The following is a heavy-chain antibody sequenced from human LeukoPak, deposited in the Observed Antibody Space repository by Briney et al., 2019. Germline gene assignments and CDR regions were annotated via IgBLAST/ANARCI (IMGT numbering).Heavy chain of an antibody. V-gene: IGHV3-30*03. CDR3: ARAHYYDSSGLDF. CDR2: ISYDGSNK. J-gene: IGHJ4*02. Sequence: GGSLRLSCAASGFTFSSYGVHWVRQAPGKGLEWVAVISYDGSNKYYADSVKGRFTISRDNSKNTLYLQMNSLRAEDTAVYYCARAHYYDSSGLDFWGQGTLVTVSS. D-gene: IGHD3-22*01. CDR1: GFTFSSYG.